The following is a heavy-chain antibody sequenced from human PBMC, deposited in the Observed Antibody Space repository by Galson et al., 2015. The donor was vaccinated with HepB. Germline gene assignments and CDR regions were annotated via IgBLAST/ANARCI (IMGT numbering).Heavy chain of an antibody. D-gene: IGHD1-1*01. CDR3: ARDPYNWNDLGYGMDV. CDR1: GFIFNTFC. Sequence: SLRLSCAASGFIFNTFCMSWVRQAPGKGLGWVANIDTNGGADYNKDSVKGRFTISRDNGKNSLYLQMNSLRAEDTAVYYCARDPYNWNDLGYGMDVWGQGTTVTVSS. J-gene: IGHJ6*02. CDR2: IDTNGGAD. V-gene: IGHV3-7*01.